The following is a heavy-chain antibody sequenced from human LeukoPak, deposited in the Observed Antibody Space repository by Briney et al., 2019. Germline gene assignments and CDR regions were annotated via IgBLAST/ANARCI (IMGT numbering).Heavy chain of an antibody. D-gene: IGHD1-7*01. Sequence: GGSLRLSCAASGFTFSNYAMSWVRQAPAPGKGLEWVSVIGGGNGYTYYADSVKGRFTISRDNSKNTLYLQVNSLRAEDTAVYCCAKSVSGTTPYYFDYWGQGTLVTVSS. CDR1: GFTFSNYA. V-gene: IGHV3-23*01. J-gene: IGHJ4*02. CDR3: AKSVSGTTPYYFDY. CDR2: IGGGNGYT.